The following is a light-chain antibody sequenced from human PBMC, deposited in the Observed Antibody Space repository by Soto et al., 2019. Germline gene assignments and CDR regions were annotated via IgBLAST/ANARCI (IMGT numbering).Light chain of an antibody. CDR2: GAS. Sequence: EIVLTQSPGTLSLSPGEGATLSCRASQSVSSSYIAWYQERPGQTPSLLIYGASTRATGIPDRFRGSGSGTHHTLAISRLEPGEFAVYYCEHFGGTAFACGQGTRLE. J-gene: IGKJ5*01. V-gene: IGKV3-20*01. CDR1: QSVSSSY. CDR3: EHFGGTAFA.